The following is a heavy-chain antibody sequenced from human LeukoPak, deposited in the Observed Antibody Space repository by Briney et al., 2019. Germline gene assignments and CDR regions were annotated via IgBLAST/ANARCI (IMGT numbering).Heavy chain of an antibody. J-gene: IGHJ4*02. CDR1: GFTFSSYA. Sequence: PGGSLRLSCAASGFTFSSYAMSWVRQAPGKGLEWVSAISGSGGSTYYADSVKGRFTISRDNSKNTLYLQMNSLRAEDTAVYYCAKDFRGSYYEGYFDYWGQGTLVTVSS. CDR2: ISGSGGST. D-gene: IGHD1-26*01. CDR3: AKDFRGSYYEGYFDY. V-gene: IGHV3-23*01.